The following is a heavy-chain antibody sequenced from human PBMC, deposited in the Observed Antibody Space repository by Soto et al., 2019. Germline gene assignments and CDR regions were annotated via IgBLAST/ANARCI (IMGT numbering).Heavy chain of an antibody. CDR2: IWYDGSNK. CDR1: GFTFSSYG. D-gene: IGHD2-15*01. CDR3: ARGPDIVVVLAATPRGGGDYGMDV. Sequence: QVQLVESGGGVVQPGRSLRLSCAASGFTFSSYGMHWVRQAPGKGLEWVAVIWYDGSNKYYADSVKGRFTISRDNSKNTFDLQMNRLGAEDTSVYYCARGPDIVVVLAATPRGGGDYGMDVWGQGTPVTVSS. J-gene: IGHJ6*02. V-gene: IGHV3-33*01.